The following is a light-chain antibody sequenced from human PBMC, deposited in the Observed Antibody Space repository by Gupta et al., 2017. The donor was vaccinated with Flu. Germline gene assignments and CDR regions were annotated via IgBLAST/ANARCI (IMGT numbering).Light chain of an antibody. CDR1: SSDIGGYNY. CDR2: EVS. V-gene: IGLV2-14*01. CDR3: SSYTTSSTVV. J-gene: IGLJ2*01. Sequence: HSALTQPASVSGSLGPSITISCTGTSSDIGGYNYVSWYQQHPGKAPKLMIYEVSNRPSGVSNRFSGSKSDNTAFLTISGLQTEDEADYYCSSYTTSSTVVFGGGTKLTVL.